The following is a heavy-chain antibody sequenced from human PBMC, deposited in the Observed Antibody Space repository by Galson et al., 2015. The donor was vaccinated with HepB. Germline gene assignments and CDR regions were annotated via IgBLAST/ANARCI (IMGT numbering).Heavy chain of an antibody. CDR3: ATDLGGSFGF. CDR2: ISGSGGIT. V-gene: IGHV3-23*01. J-gene: IGHJ4*02. D-gene: IGHD2-15*01. CDR1: GLTFSSSA. Sequence: SLGLSCAASGLTFSSSATRWVRQAPGKGLEWVSGISGSGGITHYADSVKGRFTISRDNSRNTLYLQMNSLRAEDTAVYYCATDLGGSFGFWGQGTLVTVSS.